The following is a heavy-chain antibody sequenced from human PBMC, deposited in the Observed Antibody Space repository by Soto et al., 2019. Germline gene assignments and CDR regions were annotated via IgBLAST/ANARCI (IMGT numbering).Heavy chain of an antibody. V-gene: IGHV4-61*01. CDR2: IYYSGST. Sequence: LSRTCTDSCGSVRSGRYYWSWIRQPPGKGLEWIGYIYYSGSTKYNPSLKSRVTISVDTSKNQCSLKISAMTAADTPVYSCARSGSCSGCLGGQGTPVTVSS. CDR1: CGSVRSGRYY. D-gene: IGHD6-19*01. J-gene: IGHJ4*02. CDR3: ARSGSCSGCL.